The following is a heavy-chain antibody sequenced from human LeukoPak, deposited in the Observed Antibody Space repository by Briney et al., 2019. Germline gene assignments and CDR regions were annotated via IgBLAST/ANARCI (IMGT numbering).Heavy chain of an antibody. V-gene: IGHV3-64D*06. Sequence: GGSLRLSCSASGFTFSSSAMHWVRQAPGKGLEYVSAINSNGGYTYYADSVKGRFTISRDNSNNTVYLQMSSLRADDTAVYYCARAAVAGPGDVWGQGTTVTVSS. CDR3: ARAAVAGPGDV. D-gene: IGHD6-19*01. CDR1: GFTFSSSA. J-gene: IGHJ6*02. CDR2: INSNGGYT.